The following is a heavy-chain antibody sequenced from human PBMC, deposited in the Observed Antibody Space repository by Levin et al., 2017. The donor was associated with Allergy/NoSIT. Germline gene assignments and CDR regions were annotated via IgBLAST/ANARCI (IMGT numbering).Heavy chain of an antibody. CDR1: GGTFSSYA. CDR3: ARGEGLGCSGGSCSSLSAYNWFDP. J-gene: IGHJ5*02. V-gene: IGHV1-69*13. Sequence: PAASVKVSCKASGGTFSSYAISWVRQAPGQGLEWMGGIIPIFGTANYAQKFQGRVTITADESTSTAYMELSSLRSEDTAVYYCARGEGLGCSGGSCSSLSAYNWFDPWGQGTLVTVSS. CDR2: IIPIFGTA. D-gene: IGHD2-15*01.